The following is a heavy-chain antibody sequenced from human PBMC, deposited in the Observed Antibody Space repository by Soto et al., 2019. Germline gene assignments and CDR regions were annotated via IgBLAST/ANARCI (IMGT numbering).Heavy chain of an antibody. J-gene: IGHJ3*02. CDR2: ISYDGSNK. Sequence: GGSLRLSCAASGFTFSSYAMSWVRQAPGKGLEWVAVISYDGSNKYYADSVKGRFTISRDNSKNTLYPQMNSLRAEDTVVFFCAKELSGADSFDIWGQGTMLTLS. CDR3: AKELSGADSFDI. V-gene: IGHV3-30*18. D-gene: IGHD6-25*01. CDR1: GFTFSSYA.